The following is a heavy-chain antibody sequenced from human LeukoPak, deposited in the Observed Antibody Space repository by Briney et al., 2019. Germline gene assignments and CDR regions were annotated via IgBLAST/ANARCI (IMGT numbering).Heavy chain of an antibody. CDR2: ISASGGST. CDR1: GFTFSSYA. Sequence: GGSLRLSCAASGFTFSSYAMSWVRQAPGKGLEWVSGISASGGSTYYTDSVKGGFTISRDNSKNTLYLQMNSLRAEDTAVYYCAKEKGNSFYAVDVWGQGTTVTVSS. V-gene: IGHV3-23*01. CDR3: AKEKGNSFYAVDV. J-gene: IGHJ6*02.